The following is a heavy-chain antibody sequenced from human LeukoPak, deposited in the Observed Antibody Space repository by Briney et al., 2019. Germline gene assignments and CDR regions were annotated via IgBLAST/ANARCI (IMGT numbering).Heavy chain of an antibody. CDR3: AKDSRAVARLNYFDY. J-gene: IGHJ4*02. V-gene: IGHV3-23*01. CDR2: ISGSSGST. Sequence: GGSLRLSCAASEFTFSRYGMSWVRQAPGKGLEWVSSISGSSGSTYYADSVKGRFTISRDNSKNTLYLQMNSLRAEDTAVYYCAKDSRAVARLNYFDYWGQGTLVTVSS. D-gene: IGHD6-19*01. CDR1: EFTFSRYG.